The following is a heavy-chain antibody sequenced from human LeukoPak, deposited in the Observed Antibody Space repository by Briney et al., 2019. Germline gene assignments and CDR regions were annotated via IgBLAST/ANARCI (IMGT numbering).Heavy chain of an antibody. V-gene: IGHV4-39*07. CDR2: IYYSGNT. Sequence: PSETLSLTCTVSGVSISSSNSYWGWIRQPPGKGLEWIGSIYYSGNTYYNASLKSQVSISIGTSKNQFSLRLSSVTAADTAVYYCARGDRDYYGSGSYRGAGFLPYMDVWGKGTTVTISS. CDR3: ARGDRDYYGSGSYRGAGFLPYMDV. D-gene: IGHD3-10*01. CDR1: GVSISSSNSY. J-gene: IGHJ6*03.